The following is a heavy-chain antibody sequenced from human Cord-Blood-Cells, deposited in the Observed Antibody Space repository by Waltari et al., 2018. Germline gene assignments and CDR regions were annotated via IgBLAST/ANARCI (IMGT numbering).Heavy chain of an antibody. D-gene: IGHD6-6*01. CDR3: ARGLSSSSRRGYYYYYYMDV. CDR1: GGSISSGGYY. V-gene: IGHV4-31*03. Sequence: QVQLQESGPGLVKPSQTLSLTCTVSGGSISSGGYYWSWIRQHPGKGLAWIGYIYYSGSTYDDPSLKSGVTISVDTSKDQFSLKLSSVTAADTAVYYCARGLSSSSRRGYYYYYYMDVWGKGTTVTVSS. CDR2: IYYSGST. J-gene: IGHJ6*03.